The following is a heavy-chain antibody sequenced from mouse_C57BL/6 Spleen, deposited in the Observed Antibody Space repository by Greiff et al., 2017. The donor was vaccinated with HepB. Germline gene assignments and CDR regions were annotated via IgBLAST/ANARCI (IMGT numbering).Heavy chain of an antibody. CDR2: IDPSDSYT. V-gene: IGHV1-69*01. CDR1: GYTFTSYW. J-gene: IGHJ1*03. Sequence: QVQLQQPGAELVMPGASVKLSCKASGYTFTSYWMHWVKQRPGQGLEWIGEIDPSDSYTNYNQKFKGKSTLTVDKSSSTAYMQLSSLTSEDSAVYYCARWGTTVVADVWGTGTTVTVSS. CDR3: ARWGTTVVADV. D-gene: IGHD1-1*01.